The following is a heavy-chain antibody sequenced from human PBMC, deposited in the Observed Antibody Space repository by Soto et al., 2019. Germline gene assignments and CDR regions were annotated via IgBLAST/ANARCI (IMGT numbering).Heavy chain of an antibody. CDR3: TRHYSYSSGWLRHPSYYYYGMDV. CDR2: IRSRANSYAT. V-gene: IGHV3-73*02. CDR1: GFTFSGSA. J-gene: IGHJ6*02. D-gene: IGHD6-19*01. Sequence: EVQLVESGGGLVQPGGSLKLSCAASGFTFSGSAMHWVRQASGKGLEWVGRIRSRANSYATAYAASVKGRFTISRDDSKNTAYLQMNSLKTEDTAVYYCTRHYSYSSGWLRHPSYYYYGMDVWGQGTTVTVSS.